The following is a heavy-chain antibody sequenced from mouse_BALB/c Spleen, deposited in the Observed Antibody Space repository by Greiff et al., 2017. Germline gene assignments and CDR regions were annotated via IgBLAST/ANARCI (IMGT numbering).Heavy chain of an antibody. J-gene: IGHJ3*01. CDR2: ISYSGST. CDR1: GYSITSDYA. Sequence: EVQLQESGPGLVKPSQSLSLTCTVTGYSITSDYAWNWIRQFPGNTLEWMGYISYSGSTSYNPSLKSRISITRDTSKNQFFLQLNSVTTEDTATYYCARMITSAWFAYWGQGTLVTVSA. CDR3: ARMITSAWFAY. V-gene: IGHV3-2*02. D-gene: IGHD2-4*01.